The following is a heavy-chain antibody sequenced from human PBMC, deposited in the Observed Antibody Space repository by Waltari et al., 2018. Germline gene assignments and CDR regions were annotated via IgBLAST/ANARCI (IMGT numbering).Heavy chain of an antibody. J-gene: IGHJ4*02. CDR3: AKDNWLSTRYFDY. D-gene: IGHD3-9*01. Sequence: EVQLVESGGGLVQPGRSLRLSCAASGFTFDDYAMHWVRQAPGKGLEWVSGISWNSGSIGYADSAKGRFTISRDNAKNSLYLQMNSLRAEDTALYYCAKDNWLSTRYFDYWGQGTLVTVSS. CDR2: ISWNSGSI. CDR1: GFTFDDYA. V-gene: IGHV3-9*01.